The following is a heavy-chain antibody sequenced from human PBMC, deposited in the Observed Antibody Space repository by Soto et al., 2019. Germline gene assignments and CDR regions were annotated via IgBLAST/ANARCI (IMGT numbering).Heavy chain of an antibody. CDR3: ARVVDYGDYMRAFDI. CDR1: GGSFSKYY. D-gene: IGHD4-17*01. J-gene: IGHJ3*02. V-gene: IGHV4-59*01. CDR2: IYFNGST. Sequence: SETLSLTCTVSGGSFSKYYWSWIRQPPGKGLEWIGYIYFNGSTNYNPSLKSRVTISVDTPKNQFSLKLSSVTAADTAVYYCARVVDYGDYMRAFDIWGQGTMVTVSS.